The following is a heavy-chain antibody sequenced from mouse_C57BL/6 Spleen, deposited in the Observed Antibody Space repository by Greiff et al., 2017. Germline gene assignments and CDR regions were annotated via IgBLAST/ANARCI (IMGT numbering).Heavy chain of an antibody. D-gene: IGHD2-5*01. CDR2: IDPETGGT. V-gene: IGHV1-15*01. CDR3: TVYYSNYVWFAY. Sequence: QVQLQQSGAELVRPGASVTLSCKASGYTFTDYEMHWVKQTPVHGLEWIGAIDPETGGTAYNQKFKGKAILTADKSSSTAYMELRSLTSEDYAVYYCTVYYSNYVWFAYWGQGTLVTVSA. J-gene: IGHJ3*01. CDR1: GYTFTDYE.